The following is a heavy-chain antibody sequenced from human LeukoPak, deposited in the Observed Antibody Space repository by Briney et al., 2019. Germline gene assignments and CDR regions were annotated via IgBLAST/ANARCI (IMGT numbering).Heavy chain of an antibody. V-gene: IGHV5-51*01. CDR1: GYNFNTFW. CDR3: ARLGHDYGDYDKDYYYYGMDV. D-gene: IGHD4-17*01. CDR2: IYTGDSDT. Sequence: GEPLKIPCEGSGYNFNTFWIGWVRQNPGQGLEWMGLIYTGDSDTTYRPSFRGQVTISADKSTSTAYLQWSSLKASDTAMYYCARLGHDYGDYDKDYYYYGMDVWGQGTTVTVSS. J-gene: IGHJ6*02.